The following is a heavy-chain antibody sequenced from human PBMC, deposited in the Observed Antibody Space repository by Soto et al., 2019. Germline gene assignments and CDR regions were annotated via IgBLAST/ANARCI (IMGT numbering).Heavy chain of an antibody. CDR3: AWGYSGYDFYYYYYGMDV. V-gene: IGHV1-18*04. CDR1: GYTFTSYG. D-gene: IGHD5-12*01. Sequence: GASVKVSCKASGYTFTSYGISWVRQAPGQGLEWMGWISAYNGNTNYAQKLQGRGTMTTDTSTSTAYMELRSLRSDDTAVYYCAWGYSGYDFYYYYYGMDVWGQGTTVTVSS. CDR2: ISAYNGNT. J-gene: IGHJ6*02.